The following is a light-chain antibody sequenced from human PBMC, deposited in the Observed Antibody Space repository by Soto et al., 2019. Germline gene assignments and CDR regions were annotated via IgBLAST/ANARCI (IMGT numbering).Light chain of an antibody. Sequence: QSALTQPASVSGSPGQSITISCTGTSSDVGGYNYVSWYQQHPGKAPKLMIYDVSNRPSGVSNRFSGSKSGNTASLTISGLQAEDEAEYYCSSYTSSSTPVVFGGGTTLTVL. CDR1: SSDVGGYNY. CDR2: DVS. V-gene: IGLV2-14*01. J-gene: IGLJ2*01. CDR3: SSYTSSSTPVV.